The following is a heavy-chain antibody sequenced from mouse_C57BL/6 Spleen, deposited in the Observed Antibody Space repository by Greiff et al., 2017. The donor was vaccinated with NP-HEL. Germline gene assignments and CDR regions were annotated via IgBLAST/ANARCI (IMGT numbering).Heavy chain of an antibody. D-gene: IGHD2-3*01. CDR3: ARRREDGYFAMDY. Sequence: VQLQQPGAELVRPGSSVKLSCKASGYTFTSYWMHWVKQRPIQGLEWIGNIDPSDSETHYNQKFKDKATLTVDKSSSTAYMQLSSLTSEDSAVYYCARRREDGYFAMDYWGQGTSVTVSS. J-gene: IGHJ4*01. CDR2: IDPSDSET. V-gene: IGHV1-52*01. CDR1: GYTFTSYW.